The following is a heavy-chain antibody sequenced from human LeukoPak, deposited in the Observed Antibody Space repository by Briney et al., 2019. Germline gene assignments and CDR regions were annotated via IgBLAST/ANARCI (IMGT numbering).Heavy chain of an antibody. D-gene: IGHD2-15*01. V-gene: IGHV4-39*01. J-gene: IGHJ3*02. CDR1: GGSVSSRNYY. Sequence: SETLSLTCNVSGGSVSSRNYYWAWIRQPPGRGLEWMGSIYQSGVAHYNPSRRSRVTISVDKSTNQFSLKLSPVTAADTALYYCARQGGYCTTGSCYSRANAFDMWGQGILVTVSS. CDR3: ARQGGYCTTGSCYSRANAFDM. CDR2: IYQSGVA.